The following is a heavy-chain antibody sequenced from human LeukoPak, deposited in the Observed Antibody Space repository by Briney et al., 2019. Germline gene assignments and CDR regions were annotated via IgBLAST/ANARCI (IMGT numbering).Heavy chain of an antibody. Sequence: GGSLRLSCAASGFTFSSYDMSWVRQAPGKGLEWVSAISGNGHSTYYADSVKGRFTISGDTSKNTLYLQVNSLRAEDTAVYYCGRGSRYDYMLGDPTPPDYWGQGTLVTVSS. D-gene: IGHD3-10*02. CDR2: ISGNGHST. CDR3: GRGSRYDYMLGDPTPPDY. V-gene: IGHV3-23*01. CDR1: GFTFSSYD. J-gene: IGHJ4*02.